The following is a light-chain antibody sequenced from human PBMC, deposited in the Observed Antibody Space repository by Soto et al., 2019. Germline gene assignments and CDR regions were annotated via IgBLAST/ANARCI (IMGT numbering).Light chain of an antibody. CDR1: SSNIGDNT. V-gene: IGLV1-44*01. Sequence: QSVLTQPPSASGTPGQRVTISCSGSSSNIGDNTVNWYQQFPGTAPKVLIYSNNERPSGVPDRFSGSKSGTSASLAISGLQSEDEADYYCAAWDDSLNGVVFGGGTQLTVL. J-gene: IGLJ2*01. CDR3: AAWDDSLNGVV. CDR2: SNN.